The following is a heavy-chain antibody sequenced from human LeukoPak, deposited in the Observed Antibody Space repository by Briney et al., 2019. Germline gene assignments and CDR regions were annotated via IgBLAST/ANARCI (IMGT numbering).Heavy chain of an antibody. J-gene: IGHJ4*02. CDR2: IKYDGSEK. Sequence: GWSLRLSCVDSGFTFGTYWMTWVRQDPGKGLEWVANIKYDGSEKYYVDSVKGRFTISRDNAKNSLYLQMNSLRAEDTAVYYCARDVELSCYDLNHYWGQGTLVTVSS. V-gene: IGHV3-7*01. CDR3: ARDVELSCYDLNHY. D-gene: IGHD5-12*01. CDR1: GFTFGTYW.